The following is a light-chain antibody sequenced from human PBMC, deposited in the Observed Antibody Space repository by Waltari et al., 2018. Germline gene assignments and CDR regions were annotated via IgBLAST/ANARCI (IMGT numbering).Light chain of an antibody. Sequence: DIQMTQSPSSLSASVGDRVTITCQASQDISNYLNWYQQKPGKAPKLLIYDASNLETGFPSRFSGSGSGTDFTFTISSLQPEDIATYYCQQYDNLPWTFGQGTKVEIK. CDR1: QDISNY. V-gene: IGKV1-33*01. CDR3: QQYDNLPWT. CDR2: DAS. J-gene: IGKJ1*01.